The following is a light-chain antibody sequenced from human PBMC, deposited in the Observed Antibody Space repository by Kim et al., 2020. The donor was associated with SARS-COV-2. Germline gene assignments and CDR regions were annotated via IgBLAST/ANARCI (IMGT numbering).Light chain of an antibody. CDR3: QVWGSSSNHV. Sequence: AAARTAASTSGGNNSGRKREIWYEQKRDQAPLLVIYYEGDRPSAMPEGFSGSNTGNTATLITSSVEAGDEADYYCQVWGSSSNHVFGAGTKVTVL. CDR2: YEG. J-gene: IGLJ1*01. CDR1: NSGRKR. V-gene: IGLV3-21*04.